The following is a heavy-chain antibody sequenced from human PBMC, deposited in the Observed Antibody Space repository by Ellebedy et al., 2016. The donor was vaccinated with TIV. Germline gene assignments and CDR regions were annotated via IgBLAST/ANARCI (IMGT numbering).Heavy chain of an antibody. D-gene: IGHD3-10*01. V-gene: IGHV1-2*02. Sequence: AASVKVSCKASGYTFIDYYMHWVRQAPGQGLEWMGWINPKTGDIHYVQRFQGRVTMTRDTSITTVYMELDRLTSDDTAVYYCARDRMGSYEYWGQGTRVTVSS. CDR3: ARDRMGSYEY. CDR2: INPKTGDI. CDR1: GYTFIDYY. J-gene: IGHJ4*02.